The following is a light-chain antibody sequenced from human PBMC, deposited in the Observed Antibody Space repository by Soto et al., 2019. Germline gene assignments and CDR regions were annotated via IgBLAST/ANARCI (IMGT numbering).Light chain of an antibody. V-gene: IGKV3-15*01. CDR2: GAS. J-gene: IGKJ2*03. CDR3: QQYDNWLSPYC. Sequence: EIVLTQSPATLSVSPGEIATLSCRASQSVSSNIAWYQHRPGQAPRLLIYGASTRSNGIPARFSGSGSGTDFTLTISSLQSEDFAVYYCQQYDNWLSPYCFGPGTKLEIK. CDR1: QSVSSN.